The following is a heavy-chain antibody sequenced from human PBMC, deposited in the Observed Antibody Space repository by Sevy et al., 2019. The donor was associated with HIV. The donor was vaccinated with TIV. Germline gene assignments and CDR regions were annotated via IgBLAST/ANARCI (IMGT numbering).Heavy chain of an antibody. CDR1: GFTFSSFS. D-gene: IGHD1-1*01. V-gene: IGHV3-30-3*01. Sequence: GGSLRLSCATSGFTFSSFSMHWVRQAPGKGLEWVATISYDGSNKYYADSVEGRFTISRDNSKNSLYLQMNSLRAEDTAVYCCALERLFSNVAEYFQNWGQGTLVTVSS. CDR2: ISYDGSNK. J-gene: IGHJ1*01. CDR3: ALERLFSNVAEYFQN.